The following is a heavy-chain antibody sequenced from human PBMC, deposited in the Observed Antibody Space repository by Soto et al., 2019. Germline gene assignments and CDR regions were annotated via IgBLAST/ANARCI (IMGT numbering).Heavy chain of an antibody. CDR3: ATIVGANDY. CDR2: IYSSGSA. CDR1: RASIYTYS. V-gene: IGHV4-4*07. J-gene: IGHJ4*02. Sequence: SETLSLTCTVSRASIYTYSWTWIRQPAGKGLQWIGHIYSSGSADYSPSLKSRVSMSVDSSKNQISLKLSSVTAADTAVYYCATIVGANDYWGQGTLVTVSS. D-gene: IGHD1-26*01.